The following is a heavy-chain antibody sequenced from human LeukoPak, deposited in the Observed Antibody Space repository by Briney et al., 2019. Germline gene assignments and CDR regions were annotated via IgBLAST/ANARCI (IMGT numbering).Heavy chain of an antibody. Sequence: PSETLSLTCAVYGGSFSGYYWGWIRQPPGKGLEWIGSIYHTGSSYYNPSLKSRVTISVDTSENQFSLKLSSVTAADTAVYYCARDWTYSGSHGSFDYWGQGTLVTVSS. CDR3: ARDWTYSGSHGSFDY. CDR1: GGSFSGYY. J-gene: IGHJ4*02. V-gene: IGHV4-38-2*02. CDR2: IYHTGSS. D-gene: IGHD5-12*01.